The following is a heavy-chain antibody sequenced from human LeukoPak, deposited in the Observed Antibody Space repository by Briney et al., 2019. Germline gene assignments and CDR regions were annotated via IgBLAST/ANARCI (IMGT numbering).Heavy chain of an antibody. CDR1: GYSFTTYG. CDR2: LYPGDSYS. J-gene: IGHJ4*02. V-gene: IGHV5-51*01. Sequence: GESLKISCKASGYSFTTYGIGWVRQMPGKGLEWMGSLYPGDSYSKYNPSFQGRVTISADKSISTAYLQWSSLKASDTAIYYCAKTLRAMGNTYFFDSWGQGTLVTVSS. D-gene: IGHD3-10*01. CDR3: AKTLRAMGNTYFFDS.